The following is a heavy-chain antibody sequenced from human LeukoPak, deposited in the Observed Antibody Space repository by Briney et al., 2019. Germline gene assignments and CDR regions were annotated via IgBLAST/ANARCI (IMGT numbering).Heavy chain of an antibody. CDR2: INPNSGGT. D-gene: IGHD2-15*01. CDR3: ARDRLCSGGSCYSYYYYGMDV. J-gene: IGHJ6*02. Sequence: ASVKASCKASGYTFTGYYMHWVRQAPGQGLEWMGWINPNSGGTNYAQKFQGWVTMTRDTSISTAYMELSRLRSDDTAAYYCARDRLCSGGSCYSYYYYGMDVWGQGTTVTVSS. V-gene: IGHV1-2*04. CDR1: GYTFTGYY.